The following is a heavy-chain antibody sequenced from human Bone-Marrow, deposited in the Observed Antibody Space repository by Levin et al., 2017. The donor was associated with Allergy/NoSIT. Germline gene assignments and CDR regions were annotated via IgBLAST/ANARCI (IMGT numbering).Heavy chain of an antibody. CDR1: GGTFSSYA. CDR2: IIPIFGTA. D-gene: IGHD3-9*01. Sequence: TPGGSLRLSCKASGGTFSSYAISWVRQAPGQGLEWMGGIIPIFGTANYAQKFQGRVTITADESTSTAYMELSSLRSEDTAVYYCARGVGDILTGYRPLQHWGQGTLVTVSS. J-gene: IGHJ1*01. V-gene: IGHV1-69*01. CDR3: ARGVGDILTGYRPLQH.